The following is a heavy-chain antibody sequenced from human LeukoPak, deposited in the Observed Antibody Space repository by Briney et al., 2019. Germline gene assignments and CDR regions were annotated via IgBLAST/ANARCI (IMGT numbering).Heavy chain of an antibody. Sequence: PSQTLSLTCTVSGGSISSGSYYWSWIRQPAGKGLEWIGRIYTSGSTNYNPSLKSRVTISVDTSKNQFSLKLSSVTAADTAVYYCARNNYDRWYYFDYWGQGTLVTVSS. CDR3: ARNNYDRWYYFDY. CDR1: GGSISSGSYY. D-gene: IGHD3-22*01. J-gene: IGHJ4*02. CDR2: IYTSGST. V-gene: IGHV4-61*02.